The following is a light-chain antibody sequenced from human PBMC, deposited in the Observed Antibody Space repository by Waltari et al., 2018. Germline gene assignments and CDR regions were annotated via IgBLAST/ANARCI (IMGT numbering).Light chain of an antibody. J-gene: IGKJ1*01. V-gene: IGKV1-27*01. CDR2: AAS. CDR3: QQDYTTPWT. CDR1: QGINKE. Sequence: DIQMTQSPSSLSASVGDRVTVTCRASQGINKELSWYQQKSGKAPVLLIYAASSLQTGVSSRYSGSGSGTDFTLTISSLQPEDIATYYCQQDYTTPWTFGQGTKVEIK.